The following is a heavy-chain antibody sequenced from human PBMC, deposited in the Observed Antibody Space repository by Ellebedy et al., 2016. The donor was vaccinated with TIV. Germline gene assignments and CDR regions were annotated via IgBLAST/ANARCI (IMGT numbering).Heavy chain of an antibody. D-gene: IGHD4-23*01. J-gene: IGHJ3*02. CDR3: ARDRSVVMTSDAFDI. CDR2: ISSSGSTI. V-gene: IGHV3-11*01. Sequence: PGGSLRLSCAASGFTFSDYYMSWIRQAPGKGLEWVSYISSSGSTIYYADSVKGRFTISRDNAKSSLYLQMNSLRAEDTSLYYCARDRSVVMTSDAFDIWGQGTMVTVSS. CDR1: GFTFSDYY.